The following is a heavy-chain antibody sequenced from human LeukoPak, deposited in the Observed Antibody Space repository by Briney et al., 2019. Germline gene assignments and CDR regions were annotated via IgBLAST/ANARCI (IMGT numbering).Heavy chain of an antibody. CDR1: GGSISSSSYY. CDR2: TYYSGST. J-gene: IGHJ4*02. V-gene: IGHV4-39*01. D-gene: IGHD3-10*01. Sequence: SETLSLTCTVSGGSISSSSYYWGWIRQPPGKGLEWIGSTYYSGSTYYNPSLKSRVTISVDTSKNQFSLKLSSVTAADTAVYYCVRHVSVWFGNLDYWGQGTLVTVSS. CDR3: VRHVSVWFGNLDY.